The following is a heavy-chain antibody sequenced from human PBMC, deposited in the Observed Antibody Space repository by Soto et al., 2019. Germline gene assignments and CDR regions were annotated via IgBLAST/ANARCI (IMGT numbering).Heavy chain of an antibody. CDR2: INHSGSA. V-gene: IGHV4-34*01. Sequence: QVQLQQWGAGLLKSSETLSLTCAVYGGSFSGYYWSWIRQSPGKGLEYIGEINHSGSANYNPSLKSRVTISVDTSKNQFSLKLSSVTAADTAVYYCATPNWSHHWFDPWGQGTLVTVSS. J-gene: IGHJ5*02. D-gene: IGHD1-1*01. CDR3: ATPNWSHHWFDP. CDR1: GGSFSGYY.